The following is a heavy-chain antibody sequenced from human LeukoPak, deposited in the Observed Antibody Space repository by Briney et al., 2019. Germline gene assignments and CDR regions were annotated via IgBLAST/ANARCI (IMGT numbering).Heavy chain of an antibody. CDR3: ARVAVAGTLAY. Sequence: GASVKVSCKASGYTFTGYYMHWVRQAPGQGLEGMGWINPNSGGTNYAQKFQGRVTMTRDTSIRTAYMELSRLRSDDTAVYYCARVAVAGTLAYWGQGTLVTVSS. CDR2: INPNSGGT. J-gene: IGHJ4*02. D-gene: IGHD6-19*01. V-gene: IGHV1-2*02. CDR1: GYTFTGYY.